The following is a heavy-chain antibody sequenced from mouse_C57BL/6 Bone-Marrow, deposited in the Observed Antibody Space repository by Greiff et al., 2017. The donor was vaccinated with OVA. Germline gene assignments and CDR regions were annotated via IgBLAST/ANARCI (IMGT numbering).Heavy chain of an antibody. D-gene: IGHD4-1*01. CDR1: GFSLTSYG. J-gene: IGHJ2*01. V-gene: IGHV2-2*01. CDR2: IWSGGST. CDR3: ARPSNWGYFDY. Sequence: VNLVESGPGLVQPSQSLSITCTVSGFSLTSYGVHWVRQSPGKGLEWLGVIWSGGSTDYNAAFISRLIISKDNSKSQVFFKMSSLQADDTAIYYCARPSNWGYFDYWGQGTTLTVSS.